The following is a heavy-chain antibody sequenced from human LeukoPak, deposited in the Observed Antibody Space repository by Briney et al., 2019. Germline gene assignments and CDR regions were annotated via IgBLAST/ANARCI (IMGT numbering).Heavy chain of an antibody. CDR2: ISFDGKNK. Sequence: HPGGSLRLSCAASGFTFSAYAIHWVRQAPGKGLEWVAVISFDGKNKFYADSVKGRFTISRDNAKNSLYLQMNSLRAEDTAVYYCASEGSYYTFTSNWGQGTLVTVSS. CDR1: GFTFSAYA. V-gene: IGHV3-30*04. J-gene: IGHJ4*02. CDR3: ASEGSYYTFTSN. D-gene: IGHD3-16*01.